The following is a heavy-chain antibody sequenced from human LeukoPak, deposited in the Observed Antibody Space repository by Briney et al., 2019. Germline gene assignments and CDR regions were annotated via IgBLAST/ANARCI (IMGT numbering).Heavy chain of an antibody. CDR3: AGACSSTSCYVDYMDV. CDR2: ISSSSYI. J-gene: IGHJ6*03. V-gene: IGHV3-21*01. Sequence: GGSLRLSCAASGFTFSSYSMNWVRQAPGKGLEWVSSISSSSYIYYADSVKGRFTISRDNAKNSLYLQMNSLRAEDTAVYYCAGACSSTSCYVDYMDVWGKGTTVTISS. CDR1: GFTFSSYS. D-gene: IGHD2-2*01.